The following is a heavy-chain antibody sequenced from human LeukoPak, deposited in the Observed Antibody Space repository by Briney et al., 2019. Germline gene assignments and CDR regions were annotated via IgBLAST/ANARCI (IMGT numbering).Heavy chain of an antibody. D-gene: IGHD3-10*01. V-gene: IGHV4-38-2*02. Sequence: SETLSLTCSVSGYSVSSGYYWGWIRQPPGKGLEWIGSIYHSGSTYYNPSLKSRVTVSVDTSKNQFSLKLSSVTAADTAVYYCXREIWGSGFYYMDVWGKGTTVTISS. J-gene: IGHJ6*03. CDR1: GYSVSSGYY. CDR2: IYHSGST. CDR3: XREIWGSGFYYMDV.